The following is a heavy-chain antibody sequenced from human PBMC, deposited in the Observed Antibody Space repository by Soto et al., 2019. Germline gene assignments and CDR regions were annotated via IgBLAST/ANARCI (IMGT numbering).Heavy chain of an antibody. CDR2: IKSKTDGGTT. CDR1: GFTFSNAW. D-gene: IGHD3-22*01. V-gene: IGHV3-15*01. CDR3: TTDPLCITMIVVDSDFDI. J-gene: IGHJ3*02. Sequence: GGSLRLSCAASGFTFSNAWTSWVRQAPGKGLEWVGRIKSKTDGGTTDYAAPVKGRFTISRDDSKTTLYLQMNSLKTEDTAVYYCTTDPLCITMIVVDSDFDIWRQGTMVTVSS.